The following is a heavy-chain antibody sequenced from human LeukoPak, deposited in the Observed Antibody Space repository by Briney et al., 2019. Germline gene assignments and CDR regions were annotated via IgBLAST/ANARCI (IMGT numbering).Heavy chain of an antibody. Sequence: ASVKVSCKASGGTFSSYAISWVRQAPGQGLEWMGGIIPIFGTANYAQKFQGRVTITADKSTSTAYMELSRLRSDDTAVYYCARGGSDCSSTSCYSNNWFDSWGQGTLVTVSS. V-gene: IGHV1-69*06. CDR2: IIPIFGTA. CDR1: GGTFSSYA. J-gene: IGHJ5*01. CDR3: ARGGSDCSSTSCYSNNWFDS. D-gene: IGHD2-2*01.